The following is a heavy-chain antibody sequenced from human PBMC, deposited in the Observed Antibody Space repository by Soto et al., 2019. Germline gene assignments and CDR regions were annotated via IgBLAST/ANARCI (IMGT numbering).Heavy chain of an antibody. CDR3: ARGPHTYYYGSGTNRFDP. V-gene: IGHV4-34*01. Sequence: QVQLQQWGAGLLKPSETLSLTCAVYGGSFSGYYWSWIRQPPGKGLEWIGAINHSGSTNYNPSLKRRGTKSADTSKNQFALKLSSVTAADTAVYYCARGPHTYYYGSGTNRFDPWGQGTLVTVSS. D-gene: IGHD3-10*01. CDR2: INHSGST. CDR1: GGSFSGYY. J-gene: IGHJ5*02.